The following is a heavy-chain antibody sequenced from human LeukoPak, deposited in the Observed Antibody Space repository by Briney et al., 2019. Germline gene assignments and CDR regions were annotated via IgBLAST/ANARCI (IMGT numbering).Heavy chain of an antibody. V-gene: IGHV3-23*01. D-gene: IGHD3-22*01. CDR3: ANLAVDYDSSGNIRG. CDR2: IYENGGTT. Sequence: GGSLRLSCVGSGFTFRSHAMSWVRQAPEKGLEFVSGIYENGGTTYYADSVKGRLSISRDNSKNTLYLQMDSLRGEDTAVYYCANLAVDYDSSGNIRGWGQGTLVTVSS. CDR1: GFTFRSHA. J-gene: IGHJ4*02.